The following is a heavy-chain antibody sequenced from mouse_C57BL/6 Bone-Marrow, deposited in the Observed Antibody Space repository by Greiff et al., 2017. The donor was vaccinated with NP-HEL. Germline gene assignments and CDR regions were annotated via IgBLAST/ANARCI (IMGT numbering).Heavy chain of an antibody. CDR3: ARAGDSSGSLDY. Sequence: VKLQQPGAELVKPGASVKMSCKASGYTFTSYWITWVKQRPGQGLEWIGDIYPGSGSTNYNEKFKSKATLTVDTSSSTAYMQLSSLTSEDSAVYYCARAGDSSGSLDYWGQGTTLTVSS. D-gene: IGHD3-2*02. CDR2: IYPGSGST. CDR1: GYTFTSYW. V-gene: IGHV1-55*01. J-gene: IGHJ2*01.